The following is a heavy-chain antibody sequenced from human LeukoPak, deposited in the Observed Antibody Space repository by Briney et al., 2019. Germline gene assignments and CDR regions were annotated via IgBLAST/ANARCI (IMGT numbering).Heavy chain of an antibody. J-gene: IGHJ4*02. CDR3: AREFFDREGGTTVLDY. V-gene: IGHV3-21*01. Sequence: GGSLRLSCAASGFTFSSYSMNWVRQAPGKGLEWVSSISSSSSYIYYADSVKGRFTISRDNAKNSLYLQMNSLRAEDTAVYYCAREFFDREGGTTVLDYWGQGTLVTVSS. CDR2: ISSSSSYI. D-gene: IGHD1-26*01. CDR1: GFTFSSYS.